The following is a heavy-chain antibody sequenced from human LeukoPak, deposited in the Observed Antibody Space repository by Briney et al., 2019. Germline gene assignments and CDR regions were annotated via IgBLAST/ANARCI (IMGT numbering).Heavy chain of an antibody. CDR1: GFIFCNSW. J-gene: IGHJ4*02. CDR3: AKGGLRVTDY. V-gene: IGHV3-74*03. CDR2: LNIVGRST. Sequence: PGGSLRLSCAASGFIFCNSWMHCVPDARGKGLVGGSHLNIVGRSTTYADSVKGRVTISRDNPKNTLYLQMNSLRAEDTAVYDCAKGGLRVTDYWGQGTLVTVSS. D-gene: IGHD5/OR15-5a*01.